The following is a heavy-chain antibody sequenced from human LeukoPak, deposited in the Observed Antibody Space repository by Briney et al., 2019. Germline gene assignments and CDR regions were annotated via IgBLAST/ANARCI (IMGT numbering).Heavy chain of an antibody. D-gene: IGHD4-23*01. CDR1: DFTFTTYN. CDR3: ARALWRTVVTAFGY. V-gene: IGHV3-48*04. J-gene: IGHJ4*02. CDR2: ISSSGNTI. Sequence: GGSLRLSCTASDFTFTTYNMNWVRQAPGKGLEWVSYISSSGNTIYHADSVKGRFTISRDNAKNSLYLQMNSLRAEDTAVYYCARALWRTVVTAFGYWGQGTLVTVSS.